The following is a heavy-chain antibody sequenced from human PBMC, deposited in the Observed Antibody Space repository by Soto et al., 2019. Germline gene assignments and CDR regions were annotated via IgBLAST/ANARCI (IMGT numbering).Heavy chain of an antibody. D-gene: IGHD6-13*01. Sequence: SETLSLTCSVSGASISSGGYSLNWIRQPPGKGLEWVAFIDHSGNTYYNPSLNSRVKISADRSNNQFSLKLTSVTAADTAVYYCARGYSSWPLFDIWPLFDSWGQGTLVTVSS. CDR3: ARGYSSWPLFDIWPLFDS. CDR1: GASISSGGYS. V-gene: IGHV4-30-2*01. J-gene: IGHJ4*02. CDR2: IDHSGNT.